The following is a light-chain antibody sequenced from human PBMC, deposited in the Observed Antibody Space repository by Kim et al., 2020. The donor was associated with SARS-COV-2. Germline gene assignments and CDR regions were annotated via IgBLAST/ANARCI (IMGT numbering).Light chain of an antibody. CDR2: AAS. Sequence: ASVGDRITITCRASRGSSSWLAWYQKKPGNAPRLLIYAASIFQSDVPSMFSGSGSGTDFTLTISSLQPEYFAIYYCQQANSFPLTFGGGTKVDIK. CDR3: QQANSFPLT. V-gene: IGKV1-12*01. J-gene: IGKJ4*01. CDR1: RGSSSW.